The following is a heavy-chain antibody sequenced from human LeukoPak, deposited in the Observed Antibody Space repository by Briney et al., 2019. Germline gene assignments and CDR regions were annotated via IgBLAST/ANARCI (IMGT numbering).Heavy chain of an antibody. Sequence: GGCLRLSCAASGFTFSNYWMHWVCQTPGKGLVWVSRINTDGSTSYADSVKGRFTISRDNAKNTLYLQMNSLRAEDTAVYYCARDLMVGSPFDSWGQGTLVTVSS. CDR3: ARDLMVGSPFDS. D-gene: IGHD2-8*01. V-gene: IGHV3-74*01. CDR2: INTDGST. J-gene: IGHJ4*02. CDR1: GFTFSNYW.